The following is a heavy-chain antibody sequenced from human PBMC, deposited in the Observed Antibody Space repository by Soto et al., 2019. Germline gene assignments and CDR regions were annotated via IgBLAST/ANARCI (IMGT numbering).Heavy chain of an antibody. D-gene: IGHD3-22*01. Sequence: SETLSLTCTVSGVSISNSSYYWGWIRRPPGKGLEWIGTIYYSGITYYNPSLKSRVTISVDTSKNTLYLQMSGLRAEDTAVYFCAKVPLTTPKTYYFDSWGQGTLVTVSS. V-gene: IGHV4-39*07. CDR3: AKVPLTTPKTYYFDS. J-gene: IGHJ4*02. CDR1: GVSISNSSYY. CDR2: IYYSGIT.